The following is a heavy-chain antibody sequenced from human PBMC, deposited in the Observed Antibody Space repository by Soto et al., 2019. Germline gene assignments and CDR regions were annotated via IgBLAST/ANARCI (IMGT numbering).Heavy chain of an antibody. CDR2: ISWNSGSI. J-gene: IGHJ4*02. D-gene: IGHD6-19*01. CDR3: AKGPGIAVALPSDY. V-gene: IGHV3-9*01. CDR1: GFTFDDYA. Sequence: GGSLRLSCAASGFTFDDYAMHWVRQAPGKGLEWVSGISWNSGSIGYADSVKGRFTISRDNAKNSLYLQMNSLRAEDTALYYCAKGPGIAVALPSDYWGQGTLVTVSS.